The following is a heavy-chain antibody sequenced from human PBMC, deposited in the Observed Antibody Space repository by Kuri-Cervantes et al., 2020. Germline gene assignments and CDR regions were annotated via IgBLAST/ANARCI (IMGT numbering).Heavy chain of an antibody. D-gene: IGHD6-13*01. CDR3: AKVLEQQLVLDY. V-gene: IGHV3-7*01. CDR2: INQVGSEK. CDR1: DFTFSNFW. J-gene: IGHJ4*02. Sequence: GESLKISCAVSDFTFSNFWMNWLRQAPGKGLEWVASINQVGSEKYYVDSVKGRFTISRDNAKNSLFLQMNSLGAEDTAVYYCAKVLEQQLVLDYWGQGTLVTVSS.